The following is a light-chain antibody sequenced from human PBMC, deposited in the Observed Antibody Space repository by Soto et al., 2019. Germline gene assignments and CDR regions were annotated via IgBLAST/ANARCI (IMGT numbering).Light chain of an antibody. J-gene: IGKJ1*01. V-gene: IGKV4-1*01. CDR1: QSIFYNSNNKNY. CDR2: WAS. CDR3: QQYFNTPRT. Sequence: DIVMTQSPDSLAVSLGERATINCKSSQSIFYNSNNKNYLAWYQQKPGQPPKLLIYWASTRGSGVPDRFSGRVSGTDFTLTITSLQAEDVAVSYCQQYFNTPRTFGQGTKVEIK.